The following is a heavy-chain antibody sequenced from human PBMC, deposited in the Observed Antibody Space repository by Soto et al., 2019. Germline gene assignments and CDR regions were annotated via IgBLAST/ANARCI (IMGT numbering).Heavy chain of an antibody. CDR3: ARGRGSGTVGWFDP. V-gene: IGHV4-34*01. Sequence: QVQLQQWGAGLLRPSETLSLTCAVYGASFSGYYWSWIRQPPGKGLEWIGEINHSGSTNYNPSLKSRVNRAVDTSKNPFSLKLSSVTAAETAVYYGARGRGSGTVGWFDPWGQGTLVTVSS. J-gene: IGHJ5*02. CDR2: INHSGST. CDR1: GASFSGYY. D-gene: IGHD1-1*01.